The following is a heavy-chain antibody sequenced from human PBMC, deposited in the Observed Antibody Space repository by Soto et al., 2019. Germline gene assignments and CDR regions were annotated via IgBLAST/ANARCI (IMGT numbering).Heavy chain of an antibody. CDR1: GYSFTSYW. CDR2: IDPSDSYT. V-gene: IGHV5-10-1*01. D-gene: IGHD6-6*01. J-gene: IGHJ6*02. CDR3: ASDWSIAARAGYYRMDV. Sequence: GESLKISCKGSGYSFTSYWISWVRQMPGKGLEWMGRIDPSDSYTNYSPSFQGHVTISADKSISTAYLQWSSLKASDTAMYYCASDWSIAARAGYYRMDVCGQGTTVIVSS.